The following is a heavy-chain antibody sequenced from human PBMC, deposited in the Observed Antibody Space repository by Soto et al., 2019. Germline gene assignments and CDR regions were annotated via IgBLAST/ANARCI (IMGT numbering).Heavy chain of an antibody. CDR1: GGYIRSSSYY. V-gene: IGHV4-39*01. J-gene: IGHJ6*02. Sequence: PLETKSLTCTVSGGYIRSSSYYWGWIKQPPGKGLEWIGSIYYSGSTYYNPSLKSRVTISVDTSKNQFSLKLSSVTAADTAVYYCAGGAHRFYGMDVWGQGTTVTVSS. CDR2: IYYSGST. CDR3: AGGAHRFYGMDV.